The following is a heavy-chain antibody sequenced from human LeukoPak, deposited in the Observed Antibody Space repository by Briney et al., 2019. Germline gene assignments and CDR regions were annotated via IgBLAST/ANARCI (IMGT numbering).Heavy chain of an antibody. J-gene: IGHJ4*02. CDR2: IYYSGTT. CDR3: AREVVAAAGTVDY. Sequence: PSETLSLTCSVSGGSISSYYWNWIRQPPGKGLEWIGYIYYSGTTNYNPSLKSRVSMSVDTSKNQFSLKLSSVTAADTAVYYCAREVVAAAGTVDYWGQGTLVIVSS. CDR1: GGSISSYY. V-gene: IGHV4-59*01. D-gene: IGHD6-13*01.